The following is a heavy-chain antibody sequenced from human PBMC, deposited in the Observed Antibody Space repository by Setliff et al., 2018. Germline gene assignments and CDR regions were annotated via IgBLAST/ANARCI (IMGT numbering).Heavy chain of an antibody. CDR1: GYSISNGFC. V-gene: IGHV4-38-2*02. J-gene: IGHJ3*01. Sequence: SETLSLTCAVSGYSISNGFCWGWIRQSPVKGLGWIGSLFDGGSAYYSPSLKSRASISLDASKIQFALKLTAATAADTAVYYCARDPHYDPTYSLPGHVFDFWGQGIRVTVSS. CDR2: LFDGGSA. CDR3: ARDPHYDPTYSLPGHVFDF. D-gene: IGHD3-22*01.